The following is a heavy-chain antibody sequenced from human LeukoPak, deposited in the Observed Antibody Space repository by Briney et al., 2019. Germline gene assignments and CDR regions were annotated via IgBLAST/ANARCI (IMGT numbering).Heavy chain of an antibody. CDR1: GGSISNYY. V-gene: IGHV4-59*12. CDR2: IFSSGST. CDR3: ARGSSTDLDY. Sequence: PSETLSLTCTVSGGSISNYYWNWIRQPPGKGLEWIGDIFSSGSTYYNPSVKSRVTISVDTSKNQFSLKLSSVTAADTAVYYCARGSSTDLDYWGQGTLVTVSS. J-gene: IGHJ4*02.